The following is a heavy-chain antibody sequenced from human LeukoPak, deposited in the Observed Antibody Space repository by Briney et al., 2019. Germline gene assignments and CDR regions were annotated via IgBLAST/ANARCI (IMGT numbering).Heavy chain of an antibody. J-gene: IGHJ4*02. D-gene: IGHD2-15*01. CDR3: AKRGVVIRAVLVVGFHKEAYYFDS. CDR1: GITLSNYG. CDR2: ISDRGGST. V-gene: IGHV3-23*01. Sequence: PVGSLRLSCVGSGITLSNYGMSWVRQAPGKGLEWVAGISDRGGSTNYADSVKGRFTISRDNPKNTLYLQMNSLRSEDTAVYFCAKRGVVIRAVLVVGFHKEAYYFDSWGQGALVTVSS.